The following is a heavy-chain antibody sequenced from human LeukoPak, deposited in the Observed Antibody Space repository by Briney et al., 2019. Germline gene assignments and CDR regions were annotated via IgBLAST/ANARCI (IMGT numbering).Heavy chain of an antibody. Sequence: GGSLRLSCAASGFTFSSYSMNRVRQAPGKGLEWVSYISSSSSTIYYADSVKGRFTISRDNAKNSLYLQMNSLRAEDTAVYYCASTERYSSGWYPADFDYWGQGTLVTVSS. D-gene: IGHD6-19*01. V-gene: IGHV3-48*04. CDR3: ASTERYSSGWYPADFDY. CDR2: ISSSSSTI. J-gene: IGHJ4*02. CDR1: GFTFSSYS.